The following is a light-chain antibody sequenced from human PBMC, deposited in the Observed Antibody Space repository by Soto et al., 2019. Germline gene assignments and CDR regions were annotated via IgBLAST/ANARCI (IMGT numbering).Light chain of an antibody. Sequence: QSVLTQPASVSGSPGQSITISCTETSSDVGSYNLVSWYQQHPGKAPKLMIYEGSKRPSGVSNRFSGSKSGNTASLTISGLQAEDEADYYCCSYAGSSTFLYVFGTGTKVTVL. V-gene: IGLV2-23*03. CDR3: CSYAGSSTFLYV. CDR2: EGS. CDR1: SSDVGSYNL. J-gene: IGLJ1*01.